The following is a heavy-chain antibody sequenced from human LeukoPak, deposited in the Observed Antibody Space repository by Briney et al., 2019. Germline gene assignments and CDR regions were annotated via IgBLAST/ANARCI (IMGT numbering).Heavy chain of an antibody. CDR1: GFTFSSYA. CDR2: ISYDGSNK. D-gene: IGHD3-16*01. J-gene: IGHJ4*02. CDR3: AQGRVGAAAIMDS. V-gene: IGHV3-30-3*02. Sequence: PGGSLRLSCAASGFTFSSYAMHWVRQAPGKGLEWVAVISYDGSNKYYADSVKGRFTISRDNSKNTLFLEMHSLRAGDTGLYYCAQGRVGAAAIMDSWGQGNLVTVSS.